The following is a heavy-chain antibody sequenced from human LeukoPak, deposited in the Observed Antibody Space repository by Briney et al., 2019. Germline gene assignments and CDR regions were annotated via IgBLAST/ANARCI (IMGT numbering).Heavy chain of an antibody. D-gene: IGHD3-10*01. J-gene: IGHJ3*02. Sequence: SETLSLTCAVYGGSFSGYYWSWIRQPPGKGLEWIGEINHSGSTNYNPSLKSRVTISVDTSKNQFSLKLSSVTAADTAVYYCAREPQSLLWFGEYTPDDAFDIWGQGTMVTVSS. CDR1: GGSFSGYY. CDR3: AREPQSLLWFGEYTPDDAFDI. CDR2: INHSGST. V-gene: IGHV4-34*01.